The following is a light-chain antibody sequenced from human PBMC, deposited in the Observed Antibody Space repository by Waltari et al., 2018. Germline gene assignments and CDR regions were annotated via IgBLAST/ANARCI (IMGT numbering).Light chain of an antibody. Sequence: EIVMTQSPATLSVSPGERATLSCRASQSVSSNLAWYQQKPGPAPRLLIYGASTRATGIPARFSGSGSETEFTLTISSLQSEDFAVYYCQQRSYLITFGQGTRLEIK. CDR1: QSVSSN. V-gene: IGKV3-15*01. CDR2: GAS. CDR3: QQRSYLIT. J-gene: IGKJ5*01.